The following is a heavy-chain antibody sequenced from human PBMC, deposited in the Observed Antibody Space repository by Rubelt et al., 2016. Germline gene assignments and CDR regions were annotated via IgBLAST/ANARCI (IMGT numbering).Heavy chain of an antibody. CDR3: TRDPDGDHDFDY. CDR1: D. D-gene: IGHD4-17*01. CDR2: MNPNSGNT. J-gene: IGHJ4*02. Sequence: DINWVRQATGQGLEWMGWMNPNSGNTGYAQDLQGRVTMTTDTSTSTAYMELRSLRSDDTAVYYCTRDPDGDHDFDYWGQGTLVTVSS. V-gene: IGHV1-8*01.